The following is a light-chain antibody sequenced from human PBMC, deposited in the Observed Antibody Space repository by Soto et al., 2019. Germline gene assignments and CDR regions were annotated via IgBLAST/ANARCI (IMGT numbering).Light chain of an antibody. CDR2: DAS. Sequence: DIQTTPSPSTLSASVVYIVTITCLASQTISSWLAWYQQKPGKAPKVLIYDASSLESGVPSRFSGSGSGTEFTLTISSLQPDDFATYYCQRYNSYSRKFGQGNKVDIK. J-gene: IGKJ1*01. CDR3: QRYNSYSRK. V-gene: IGKV1-5*01. CDR1: QTISSW.